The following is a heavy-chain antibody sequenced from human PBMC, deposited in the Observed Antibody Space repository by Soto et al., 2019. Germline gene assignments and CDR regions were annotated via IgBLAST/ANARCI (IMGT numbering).Heavy chain of an antibody. Sequence: QVQLVQSGAEVKKPGSSVKVSCKASGDAFTNYIFDWVRQAPGQGLEWMGGIIPMFGTPKYAQTFQDRVTISADVSTGTAYLELTSLSFDDTAVYYCARGRDQPPVGLYVDSWGEGTRVTVSS. D-gene: IGHD1-26*01. CDR3: ARGRDQPPVGLYVDS. CDR2: IIPMFGTP. V-gene: IGHV1-69*01. J-gene: IGHJ4*02. CDR1: GDAFTNYI.